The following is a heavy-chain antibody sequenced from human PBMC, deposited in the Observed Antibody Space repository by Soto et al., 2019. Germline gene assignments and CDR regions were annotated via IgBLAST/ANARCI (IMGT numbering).Heavy chain of an antibody. CDR1: GFTFSSYA. CDR3: AKGLYRYGRGYFDY. V-gene: IGHV3-23*01. D-gene: IGHD5-18*01. CDR2: ISGSGGST. Sequence: GGSLRLSCAASGFTFSSYAMSWVRQAPGKGLEWVSAISGSGGSTYYADSVKGRFTISRDNSKNTLYLQMNSLRAEDTVVYYCAKGLYRYGRGYFDYWGQGTLVTVSS. J-gene: IGHJ4*02.